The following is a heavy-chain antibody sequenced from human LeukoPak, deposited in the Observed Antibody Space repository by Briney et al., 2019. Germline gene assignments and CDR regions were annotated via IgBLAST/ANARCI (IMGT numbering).Heavy chain of an antibody. CDR2: IRYDGSNK. CDR1: GFTFSSYG. D-gene: IGHD3-10*01. Sequence: GGSLRLSCAASGFTFSSYGMHWVRQAPGKGLEGVAFIRYDGSNKYYADSVKGRFTISRDNSKNTLYLQMNSLRAEDTAVYYCAKDRGSAIKQYYFDYWGQGTLVTVSS. V-gene: IGHV3-30*02. CDR3: AKDRGSAIKQYYFDY. J-gene: IGHJ4*02.